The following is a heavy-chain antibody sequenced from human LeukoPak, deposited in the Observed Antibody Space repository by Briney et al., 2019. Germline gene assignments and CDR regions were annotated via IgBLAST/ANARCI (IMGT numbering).Heavy chain of an antibody. Sequence: GGSLRLSCAASGFTFSSYGMHWVRQAPGKGLEWVAVIWYDGSNKYYADSVKGRFTISRDNSKNTLYLQMNSLRAEDTAVYYCARGGYSYGYNDAFDIWGQGTMVTVS. CDR2: IWYDGSNK. D-gene: IGHD5-18*01. V-gene: IGHV3-33*01. CDR1: GFTFSSYG. J-gene: IGHJ3*02. CDR3: ARGGYSYGYNDAFDI.